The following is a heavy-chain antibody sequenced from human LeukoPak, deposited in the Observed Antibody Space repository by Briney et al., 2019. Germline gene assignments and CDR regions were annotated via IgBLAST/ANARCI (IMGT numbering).Heavy chain of an antibody. CDR3: ARVGDHYHWYFDL. V-gene: IGHV3-53*01. J-gene: IGHJ2*01. CDR1: GFTVSTKY. CDR2: IYSGGDT. Sequence: GGSLRLSCAASGFTVSTKYMNWVRQAPGKGLEWVSIIYSGGDTYYADSVKGRFTISRDNSKNTLSLQMNSLRAEDTAVYYCARVGDHYHWYFDLWGRGTLFSVSS. D-gene: IGHD3-10*01.